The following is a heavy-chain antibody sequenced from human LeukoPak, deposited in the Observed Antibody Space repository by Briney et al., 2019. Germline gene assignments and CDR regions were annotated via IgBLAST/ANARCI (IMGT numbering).Heavy chain of an antibody. Sequence: GGSLRLSCAASGFTFSNSAMSWVRQAPGKRLEWVSAITASGGSTYYADSVKGRFTISRDNSKNTLYLQMNSLRAEDTAVYYCAKDARSGWNFDYWGQGTLVTVSS. CDR3: AKDARSGWNFDY. D-gene: IGHD6-19*01. CDR1: GFTFSNSA. V-gene: IGHV3-23*01. CDR2: ITASGGST. J-gene: IGHJ4*02.